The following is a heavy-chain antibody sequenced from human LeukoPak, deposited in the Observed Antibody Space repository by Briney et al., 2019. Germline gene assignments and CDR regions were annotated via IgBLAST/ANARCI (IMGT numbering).Heavy chain of an antibody. V-gene: IGHV3-21*01. CDR1: GFTFSSYG. CDR3: ARDRNFDY. CDR2: ISSSSSYI. Sequence: GGSLRLSCAASGFTFSSYGMHWVRQAPGKGLEWVSSISSSSSYIYYADSVKGRFTISRDNAKNSPYLQMNSLRAEDTAVYYCARDRNFDYWGQGTLVTVSS. J-gene: IGHJ4*02.